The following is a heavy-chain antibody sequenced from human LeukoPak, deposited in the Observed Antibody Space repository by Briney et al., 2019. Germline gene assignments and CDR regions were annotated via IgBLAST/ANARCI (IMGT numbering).Heavy chain of an antibody. CDR1: GGSFSGYY. J-gene: IGHJ3*02. Sequence: PSETLSLTCAVYGGSFSGYYWSWIRQPPGKGLEWIGEINHSGSTNYNPSLKSRVTISVDTSKNQFSLKLSSVTAADTAVYYCARDRTFYLYSGSYRAFDIWGQGTMVTVSS. CDR3: ARDRTFYLYSGSYRAFDI. CDR2: INHSGST. D-gene: IGHD1-26*01. V-gene: IGHV4-34*01.